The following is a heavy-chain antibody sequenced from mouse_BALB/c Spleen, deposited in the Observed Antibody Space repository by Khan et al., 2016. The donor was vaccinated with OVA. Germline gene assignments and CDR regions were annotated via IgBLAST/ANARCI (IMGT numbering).Heavy chain of an antibody. Sequence: VQLQQSGAELAKPGASVKMSCKASGYTFINYWILWIKQRPGQGLEWIGYINPSTGYTEYTQNFKDKSTLTADISSSKAYMQLSSLTSEDSAVYYGARRGLRWDFDYWGQGTTLTVSS. D-gene: IGHD1-1*01. CDR2: INPSTGYT. J-gene: IGHJ2*01. CDR1: GYTFINYW. CDR3: ARRGLRWDFDY. V-gene: IGHV1-7*01.